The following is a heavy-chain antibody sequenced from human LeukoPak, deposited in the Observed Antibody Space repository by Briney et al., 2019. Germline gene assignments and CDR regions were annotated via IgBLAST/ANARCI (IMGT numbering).Heavy chain of an antibody. D-gene: IGHD6-13*01. CDR2: ISGSGGST. V-gene: IGHV3-23*01. CDR1: GFTFSSYA. Sequence: HPGGSLRLSCAASGFTFSSYAMSWVRQAPGKGLEWVSAISGSGGSTYYADSVKGRFTISRDNSKNTLYLQMNSLRAEDTAVYYCARDQGYSSSLGYDAFDIWGQGTMVTVSS. CDR3: ARDQGYSSSLGYDAFDI. J-gene: IGHJ3*02.